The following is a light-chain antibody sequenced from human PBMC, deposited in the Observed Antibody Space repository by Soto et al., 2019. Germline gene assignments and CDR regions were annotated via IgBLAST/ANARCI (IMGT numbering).Light chain of an antibody. Sequence: QAVVTQPPSVSGAPGQRVTISCTGSSSNIGAGYDVHWYQQLPGTAPKLLIYGNSNRPSGVPDRFSGSKSGTSASLAITGLQDGDEADYYCQSYDSSLSGSVFGGGTKLTVL. J-gene: IGLJ2*01. CDR1: SSNIGAGYD. CDR2: GNS. CDR3: QSYDSSLSGSV. V-gene: IGLV1-40*01.